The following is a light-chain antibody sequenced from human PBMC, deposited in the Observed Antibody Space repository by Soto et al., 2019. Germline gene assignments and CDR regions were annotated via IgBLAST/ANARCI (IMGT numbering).Light chain of an antibody. CDR2: EVS. J-gene: IGLJ3*02. CDR1: SSDVGAYNS. CDR3: SSFTRSDTGV. V-gene: IGLV2-14*01. Sequence: QSVLTQPASVSGSPGQSITISCTGTSSDVGAYNSVCWHQQHPGKAPKLMIYEVSKRPSGVSDRFSASKSGNTASLTISGLQADDEDDYYCSSFTRSDTGVFGGGTKLTVL.